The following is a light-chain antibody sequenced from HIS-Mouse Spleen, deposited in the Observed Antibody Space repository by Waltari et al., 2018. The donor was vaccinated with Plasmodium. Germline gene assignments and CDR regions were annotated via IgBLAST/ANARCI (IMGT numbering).Light chain of an antibody. V-gene: IGLV2-23*01. Sequence: QSALTQPASVSGSPGQSITISCPGTRRDVGSYKLVSWYQQHPGKAPKLMIYEGSKRPSGVSNRFSGSKSGNTASLTISGLQAEDEADYYCCSYAGSSTYVFGTGTKVTVL. CDR3: CSYAGSSTYV. CDR1: RRDVGSYKL. CDR2: EGS. J-gene: IGLJ1*01.